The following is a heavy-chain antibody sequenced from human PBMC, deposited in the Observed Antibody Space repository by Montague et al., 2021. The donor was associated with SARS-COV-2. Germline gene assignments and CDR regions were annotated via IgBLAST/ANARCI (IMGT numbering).Heavy chain of an antibody. CDR1: GDSISSGYFY. V-gene: IGHV4-39*01. Sequence: SETQSLTCTVSGDSISSGYFYWGWIRQPPGKGLEWVGTIHYSGITYYNPSLKSRVTISVDTSRNQFSLKLSSVTAADTAIYYCARHLAISGPAAVSDYWGQGTLVTVSS. CDR2: IHYSGIT. J-gene: IGHJ4*02. D-gene: IGHD2-2*01. CDR3: ARHLAISGPAAVSDY.